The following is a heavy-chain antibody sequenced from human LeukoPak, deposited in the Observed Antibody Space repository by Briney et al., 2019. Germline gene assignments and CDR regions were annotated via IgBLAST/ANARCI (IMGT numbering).Heavy chain of an antibody. J-gene: IGHJ5*02. Sequence: PSETLSLTCTVSGGSISSGGYYWSWIRQHPGKGLEWIGYIYYSGSTYYNPSLKSRVTISVDTPKNQFSLKLSSVTAADTAVYYCARSGPPLMVRGVISWFDPWGQGTLVTVSS. CDR2: IYYSGST. CDR3: ARSGPPLMVRGVISWFDP. D-gene: IGHD3-10*01. V-gene: IGHV4-31*03. CDR1: GGSISSGGYY.